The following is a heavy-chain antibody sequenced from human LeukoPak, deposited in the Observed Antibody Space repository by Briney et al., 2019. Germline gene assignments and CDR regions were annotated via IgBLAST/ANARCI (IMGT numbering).Heavy chain of an antibody. Sequence: GGSLRLSCATSGFTVITNYMSWVRQAPGKWLEWVSVIYSDGTTYYADSVKGRFTISRDNSKNTLYLQMNSLRAEDTAVYYCARNFPTVVTSFDYWGQGTLVTVSS. V-gene: IGHV3-66*01. D-gene: IGHD4-23*01. CDR1: GFTVITNY. J-gene: IGHJ4*02. CDR2: IYSDGTT. CDR3: ARNFPTVVTSFDY.